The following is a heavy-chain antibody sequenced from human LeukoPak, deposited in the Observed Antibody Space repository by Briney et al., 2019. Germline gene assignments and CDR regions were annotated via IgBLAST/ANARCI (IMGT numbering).Heavy chain of an antibody. CDR3: ARDGRDYYDSSGYYYYFDY. J-gene: IGHJ4*02. V-gene: IGHV3-21*01. Sequence: GGSLRLSCAASGFTFSSYSMNWVRQAPGKGLEWVSSISSSSSYIYYADSVKGRFTISRDNAKSSLYLQMNSLRAEDTAVYYCARDGRDYYDSSGYYYYFDYWGQGTLVTVSS. CDR1: GFTFSSYS. CDR2: ISSSSSYI. D-gene: IGHD3-22*01.